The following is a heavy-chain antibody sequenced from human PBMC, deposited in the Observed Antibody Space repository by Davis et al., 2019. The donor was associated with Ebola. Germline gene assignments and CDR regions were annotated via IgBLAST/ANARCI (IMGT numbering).Heavy chain of an antibody. J-gene: IGHJ4*02. D-gene: IGHD3-22*01. CDR2: INHSGST. CDR3: ARGLTYYYDSSGYY. CDR1: GGSFSGYY. Sequence: MPSETLSLTCAVYGGSFSGYYWNWIRQPPGKGLEWIGEINHSGSTNYNPSLKSRVTISVDTSKNQFSLKLSSVTAADTAVYYCARGLTYYYDSSGYYWGQGTLVTVSS. V-gene: IGHV4-34*01.